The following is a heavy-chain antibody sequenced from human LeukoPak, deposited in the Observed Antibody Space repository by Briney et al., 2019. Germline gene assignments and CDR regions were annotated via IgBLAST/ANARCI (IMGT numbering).Heavy chain of an antibody. J-gene: IGHJ4*02. CDR1: GFTFSSYA. Sequence: PGGSLRLSCAASGFTFSSYAMSWVRQAPGKGLEWVSAISGSGGSTYFADSVKGRFTISRDNSKNTLYLQMNSLRAEDTAVYYCAKASGSYYNGADYWGQGTLVTVSS. V-gene: IGHV3-23*01. CDR2: ISGSGGST. CDR3: AKASGSYYNGADY. D-gene: IGHD3-10*01.